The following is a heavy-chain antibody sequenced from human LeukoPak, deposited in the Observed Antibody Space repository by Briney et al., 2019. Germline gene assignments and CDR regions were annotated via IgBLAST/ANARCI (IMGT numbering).Heavy chain of an antibody. CDR2: INTNTGDP. J-gene: IGHJ3*02. CDR3: ANYYSSSYTFDI. Sequence: GASVKASCKASGYTFTTYGINWVRQAPGQGLEWMGWINTNTGDPTYAQGFTGRFVFSLDTSVTTAYLQISSLKAEDTALYYCANYYSSSYTFDIWGQGTMDTVSS. V-gene: IGHV7-4-1*02. CDR1: GYTFTTYG. D-gene: IGHD6-13*01.